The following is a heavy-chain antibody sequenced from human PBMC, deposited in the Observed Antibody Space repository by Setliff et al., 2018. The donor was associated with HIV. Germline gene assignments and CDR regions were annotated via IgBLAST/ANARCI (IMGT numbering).Heavy chain of an antibody. Sequence: SETLSLTCTVSGGSISSSNYYWGWIRQPPGKGLEWIGNIYYSGSTYYNPSLKSRVTISVDTSKNQFSLKLSSVTAADTAVYYCARGHEWLRTWGQGTLVTVSS. CDR1: GGSISSSNYY. CDR3: ARGHEWLRT. J-gene: IGHJ4*02. V-gene: IGHV4-39*07. CDR2: IYYSGST. D-gene: IGHD5-12*01.